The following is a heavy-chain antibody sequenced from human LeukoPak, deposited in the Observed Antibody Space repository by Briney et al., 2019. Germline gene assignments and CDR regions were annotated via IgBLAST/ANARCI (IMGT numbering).Heavy chain of an antibody. CDR1: GFTFSSYG. V-gene: IGHV3-30*03. CDR3: ASFPERRSLDY. CDR2: ISSDGSNK. Sequence: GRSLRLSCAASGFTFSSYGMHWVRQAPGKGLEWVAVISSDGSNKYYADSVKGRFTISRDNSKNTLYLQMNSLRAEDTAVYYCASFPERRSLDYWGQGTLVTVSS. D-gene: IGHD6-25*01. J-gene: IGHJ4*02.